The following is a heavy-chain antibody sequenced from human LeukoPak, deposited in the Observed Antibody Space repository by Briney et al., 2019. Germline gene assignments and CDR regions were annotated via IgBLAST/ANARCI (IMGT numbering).Heavy chain of an antibody. Sequence: PGGSLRLSCAASGFTFSSYGMHWVRQAPGKGLEWVAVISYDGSNKYYADSVKGRFTISRDNSKNTLYLQMNSLRAEDTAVYYCAKGRYNWNDRQVGVFDYWGQGTLVTVSS. CDR1: GFTFSSYG. V-gene: IGHV3-30*18. D-gene: IGHD1-1*01. CDR2: ISYDGSNK. CDR3: AKGRYNWNDRQVGVFDY. J-gene: IGHJ4*02.